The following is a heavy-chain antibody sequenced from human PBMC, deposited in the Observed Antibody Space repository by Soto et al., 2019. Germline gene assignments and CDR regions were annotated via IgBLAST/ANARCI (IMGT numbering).Heavy chain of an antibody. Sequence: GWSLRLSCAASGFTFRSYAMTLVRQAPGKGLEWVSTINGGGGLIFYADSVEGRFTISRDNSKNTLYLQMNSLRAEDTAVYYCAKTNPSKTHTSGWFDWFEPWGEGTLVTVSS. J-gene: IGHJ5*02. D-gene: IGHD6-19*01. CDR2: INGGGGLI. CDR3: AKTNPSKTHTSGWFDWFEP. CDR1: GFTFRSYA. V-gene: IGHV3-23*01.